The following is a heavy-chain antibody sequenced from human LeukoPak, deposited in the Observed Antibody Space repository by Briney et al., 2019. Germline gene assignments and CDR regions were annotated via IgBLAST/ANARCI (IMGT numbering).Heavy chain of an antibody. D-gene: IGHD6-19*01. J-gene: IGHJ4*02. V-gene: IGHV3-23*01. Sequence: GGTLRLSCAASGITFSSYGMSWVRQAPGKGLEWVSSISSTGGTTYYADSVKGRFTISRDNSKNTLYLQMNSLRAEDTAVYYCAKERGVAVAVIDYWGQGTLVTVSS. CDR3: AKERGVAVAVIDY. CDR1: GITFSSYG. CDR2: ISSTGGTT.